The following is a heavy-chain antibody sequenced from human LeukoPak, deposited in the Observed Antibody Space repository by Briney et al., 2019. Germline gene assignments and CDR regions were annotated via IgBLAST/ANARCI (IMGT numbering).Heavy chain of an antibody. V-gene: IGHV3-30*04. CDR1: AFTFSSFP. J-gene: IGHJ2*01. CDR2: ISTDGRYK. CDR3: ARSLIPGRWYFDL. Sequence: PGGSLRLSCAVSAFTFSSFPFHWLRQAPGQGLKWLAAISTDGRYKYHGDSVKGRFTISRDNPMNTLYLQMNGLRPDDTAVYYCARSLIPGRWYFDLWGRGTLVTVSS. D-gene: IGHD3-16*01.